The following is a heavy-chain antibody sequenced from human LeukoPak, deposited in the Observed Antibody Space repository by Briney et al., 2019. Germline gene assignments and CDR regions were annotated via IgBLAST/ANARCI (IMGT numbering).Heavy chain of an antibody. Sequence: GRSLRLSCAASGFTFSSYGMHWVRQAPGKGLEWVAVIWYDGSNKYYADSVKGRFTISRDNSKNTLYLQMNSLRAEGTAVYYCARDCSGGSCDAFDIWGQGTMVTVSS. CDR2: IWYDGSNK. D-gene: IGHD2-15*01. V-gene: IGHV3-33*01. J-gene: IGHJ3*02. CDR1: GFTFSSYG. CDR3: ARDCSGGSCDAFDI.